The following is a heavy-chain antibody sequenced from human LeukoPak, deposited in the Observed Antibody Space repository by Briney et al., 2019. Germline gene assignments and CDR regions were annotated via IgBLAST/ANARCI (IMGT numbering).Heavy chain of an antibody. CDR3: ARGYWNFGL. CDR1: GFSISNYW. Sequence: GGSLRLSCVASGFSISNYWMTWVRQAPGKGLEWVANIKQDGSEKNYVDSVKGRFASSRDNAKNSLYLQMNRLRVEDTAVYYCARGYWNFGLWGRGTQVTVSS. V-gene: IGHV3-7*01. CDR2: IKQDGSEK. J-gene: IGHJ2*01.